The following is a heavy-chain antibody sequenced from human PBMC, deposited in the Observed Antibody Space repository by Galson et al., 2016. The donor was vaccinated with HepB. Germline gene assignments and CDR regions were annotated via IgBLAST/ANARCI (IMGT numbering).Heavy chain of an antibody. CDR3: TRLRSFSAANYFYGMDV. CDR1: GYSFASYW. J-gene: IGHJ6*02. D-gene: IGHD3-10*01. CDR2: TFPGDSDT. Sequence: QSGAEVKKPGESLKISCKGSGYSFASYWIGWVRQMPGKGLEYMGITFPGDSDTTYSPSFQGQVTSSVDKSISTAYLQWSSLEASDTAMYYCTRLRSFSAANYFYGMDVGGQGTTVTVSS. V-gene: IGHV5-51*01.